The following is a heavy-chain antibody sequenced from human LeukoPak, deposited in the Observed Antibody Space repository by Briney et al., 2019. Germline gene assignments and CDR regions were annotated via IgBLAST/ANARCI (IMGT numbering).Heavy chain of an antibody. CDR2: MNRDGSEK. Sequence: GGSLRLSCVASGFTFSNYWMGWVRQAPGKRPEWVANMNRDGSEKYYADSVKGRFTISRDNAKNSLYLQMNSLRDEDTAVYYCARDYELDYWGQGTLVTVSS. J-gene: IGHJ4*02. CDR1: GFTFSNYW. D-gene: IGHD3-3*01. V-gene: IGHV3-7*01. CDR3: ARDYELDY.